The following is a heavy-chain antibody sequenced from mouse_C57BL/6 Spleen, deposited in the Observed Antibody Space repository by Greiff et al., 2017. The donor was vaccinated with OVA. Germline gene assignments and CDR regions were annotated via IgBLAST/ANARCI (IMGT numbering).Heavy chain of an antibody. V-gene: IGHV1-80*01. J-gene: IGHJ2*01. D-gene: IGHD1-1*01. CDR2: IYPGDGDT. CDR3: ARSTTVGRGFDY. CDR1: GYAFRSYW. Sequence: QVQLQQSGAELVKPGASVKISCKASGYAFRSYWMNWVKQRPGKGLEWIGQIYPGDGDTNYNGKFKGKATMTADKSSSTAYMQLSSLTSEDSAVYFCARSTTVGRGFDYWGQGTTLTVSS.